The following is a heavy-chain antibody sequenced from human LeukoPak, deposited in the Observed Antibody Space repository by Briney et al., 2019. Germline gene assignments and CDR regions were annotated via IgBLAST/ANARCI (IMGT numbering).Heavy chain of an antibody. CDR1: GFTFSSYA. CDR3: AKWRIAGAGAEDI. CDR2: ISSSGGST. J-gene: IGHJ3*02. D-gene: IGHD6-19*01. Sequence: GGSLRLSCAASGFTFSSYAMSWVRQAPGKGLEWVSAISSSGGSTYYADSVKSRFTISRDNSKNTLYLQMNSLRAEDTAVYYCAKWRIAGAGAEDIRGQGTMVTVSS. V-gene: IGHV3-23*01.